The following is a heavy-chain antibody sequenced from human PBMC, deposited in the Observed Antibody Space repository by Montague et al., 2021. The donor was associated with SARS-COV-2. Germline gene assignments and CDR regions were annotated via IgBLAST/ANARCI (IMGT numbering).Heavy chain of an antibody. CDR3: ARQAPGYIYAALYFDY. Sequence: SETLSLTCSVSGDSITTNTYFWGWIRQAPGKGLEWIGTISNTGSTYDNPSLRSRVTMSVNSSKNQISLKLNSVMASDTALYYCARQAPGYIYAALYFDYWGQGTLVSVSS. D-gene: IGHD5-18*01. V-gene: IGHV4-39*01. J-gene: IGHJ4*02. CDR1: GDSITTNTYF. CDR2: ISNTGST.